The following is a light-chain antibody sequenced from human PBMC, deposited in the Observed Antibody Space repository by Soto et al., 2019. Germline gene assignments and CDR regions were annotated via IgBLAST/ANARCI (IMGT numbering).Light chain of an antibody. CDR1: NSNIGTNP. J-gene: IGLJ3*02. CDR3: ATWDDSLNAWV. Sequence: QAVVTQPPSASGTPGQRVTISCSGSNSNIGTNPVNWYQQFPGTAPKLLIYSNNQRPSGVPDRFSGSKSGTSASLARSGPQSEDEAAYYCATWDDSLNAWVFGGGTKLTVL. V-gene: IGLV1-44*01. CDR2: SNN.